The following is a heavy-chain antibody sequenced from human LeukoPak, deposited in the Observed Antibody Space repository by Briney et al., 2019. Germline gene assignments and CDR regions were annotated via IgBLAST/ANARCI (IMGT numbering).Heavy chain of an antibody. CDR3: ARVLGWDYYDSSGRFDY. CDR1: GFTVSSNY. Sequence: GGTLRLSCAASGFTVSSNYMSWVRQAPGKGLEGGAVIYSGGSTYYADSVKGRFTISRDNSKNTLYLQMNSLRAEDTAVYYCARVLGWDYYDSSGRFDYWGQGTLVTVSS. CDR2: IYSGGST. J-gene: IGHJ4*02. D-gene: IGHD3-22*01. V-gene: IGHV3-53*01.